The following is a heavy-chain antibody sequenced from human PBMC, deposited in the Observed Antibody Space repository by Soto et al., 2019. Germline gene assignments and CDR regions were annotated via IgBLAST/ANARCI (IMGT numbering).Heavy chain of an antibody. D-gene: IGHD6-19*01. CDR1: GFTFSSYG. J-gene: IGHJ6*02. CDR3: AKDRGSGWDGIYYYGMDV. CDR2: ISYDGSNK. V-gene: IGHV3-30*18. Sequence: QVQLVESGGGVVQPGRSLRLSCAASGFTFSSYGMHWVRQAPGKGLEWVAVISYDGSNKYYADSVKGRFIISRDNSKNTLYLQMNSLRAEDTAVYYCAKDRGSGWDGIYYYGMDVWGQGTTVTVSS.